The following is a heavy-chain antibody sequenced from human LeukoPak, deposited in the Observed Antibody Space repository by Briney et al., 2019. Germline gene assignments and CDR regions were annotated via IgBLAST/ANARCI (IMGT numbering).Heavy chain of an antibody. Sequence: SETLSLTCTVSGGSFSSSSHYWGWIRQPPGKGLEWIGCIYYSGSTYYNPSLKSRVTISVDTSKNNFSLKLSSVTAADTAVYYCASGWDQFDDWGQGTLVIVSS. J-gene: IGHJ4*02. V-gene: IGHV4-39*01. D-gene: IGHD1-26*01. CDR3: ASGWDQFDD. CDR2: IYYSGST. CDR1: GGSFSSSSHY.